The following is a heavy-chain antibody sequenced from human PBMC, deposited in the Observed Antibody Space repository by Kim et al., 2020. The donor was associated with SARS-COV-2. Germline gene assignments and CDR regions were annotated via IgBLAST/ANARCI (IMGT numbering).Heavy chain of an antibody. J-gene: IGHJ6*02. V-gene: IGHV3-53*04. CDR1: GFTVSSNY. D-gene: IGHD5-18*01. CDR3: ARDSAYSYDTWRWGMDV. CDR2: IYSGGST. Sequence: GGSLRLSCAASGFTVSSNYMSWVRQAPGKGLEWVSVIYSGGSTYYADSVKGRFTISRHNSKNTLYLQMNSLRAEDTAVYYCARDSAYSYDTWRWGMDVWGQGPMVTVSS.